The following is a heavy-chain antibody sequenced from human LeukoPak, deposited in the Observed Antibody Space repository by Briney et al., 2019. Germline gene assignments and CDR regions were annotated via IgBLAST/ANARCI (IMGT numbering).Heavy chain of an antibody. CDR2: IYYSGST. V-gene: IGHV4-59*08. CDR1: GGSISGYY. D-gene: IGHD2-2*01. Sequence: PSETLSLTCTVSGGSISGYYWSWIRQPPGQGLQFIGYIYYSGSTNYNPSLESRVTISVDTSKNQFSLKLRSVTAADTAVYYCARLSKDTVVLPAAMAHYFDYWGQGTLVTVSS. CDR3: ARLSKDTVVLPAAMAHYFDY. J-gene: IGHJ4*02.